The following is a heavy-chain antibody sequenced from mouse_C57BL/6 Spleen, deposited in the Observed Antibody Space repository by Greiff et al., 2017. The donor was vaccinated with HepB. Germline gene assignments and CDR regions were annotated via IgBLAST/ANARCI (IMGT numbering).Heavy chain of an antibody. V-gene: IGHV5-4*03. Sequence: EVKLVESGGGLVKPGGSLKLSCAASGFTFSSYAMSWVRQTPEKRLEWVATISDGGSYTYYPDNVKGRFTISRDNAKNNLYLQMSHLKSEDTAMYYCAIPAYYSNLAYWGQGTLVTVSA. J-gene: IGHJ3*01. CDR1: GFTFSSYA. D-gene: IGHD2-5*01. CDR3: AIPAYYSNLAY. CDR2: ISDGGSYT.